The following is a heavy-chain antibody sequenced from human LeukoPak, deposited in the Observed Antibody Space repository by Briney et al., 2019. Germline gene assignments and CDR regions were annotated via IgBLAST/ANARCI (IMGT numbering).Heavy chain of an antibody. D-gene: IGHD2-15*01. Sequence: PGGSLRLSCEASGFTFSGYWMSWVRQAPGKGLEWVANIKQDGSEKQYADSVKGRFTISRDNAKNSVYLQMSSLSDEDTALYYCAGDNVGGYFHLWGQGTLVTLSS. V-gene: IGHV3-7*01. CDR3: AGDNVGGYFHL. CDR1: GFTFSGYW. J-gene: IGHJ4*02. CDR2: IKQDGSEK.